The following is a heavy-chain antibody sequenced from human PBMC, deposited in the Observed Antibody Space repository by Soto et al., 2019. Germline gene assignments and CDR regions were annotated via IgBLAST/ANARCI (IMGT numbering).Heavy chain of an antibody. CDR2: INAGNGNT. V-gene: IGHV1-3*01. CDR1: GYTFPSYA. CDR3: ARDPGIAVADTYGMDV. Sequence: QVPLVQSGAAVQKPGASVQVSCKASGYTFPSYAMHWVRQAPGQRLEWMGWINAGNGNTKYSQKFQGRVTITRDTSASTAYMELSSLRSDDTAVYYCARDPGIAVADTYGMDVWGQGTTVTVSS. D-gene: IGHD6-19*01. J-gene: IGHJ6*02.